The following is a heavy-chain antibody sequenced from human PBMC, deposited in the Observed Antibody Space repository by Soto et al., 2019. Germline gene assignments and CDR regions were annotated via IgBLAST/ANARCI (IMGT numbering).Heavy chain of an antibody. J-gene: IGHJ4*02. V-gene: IGHV3-15*01. CDR2: IKKRADGGTA. CDR1: GFTFSNAW. CDR3: TTVNPCKYDSSGHYY. D-gene: IGHD3-22*01. Sequence: EVQLVESGGGLVKPGGSLRLSCAASGFTFSNAWMNWVRQAPGKGLEWVGRIKKRADGGTADHATPVKGRFTISRVDSKDTLYLQMNILKTENTPVYYCTTVNPCKYDSSGHYYRGQGTLCTVSS.